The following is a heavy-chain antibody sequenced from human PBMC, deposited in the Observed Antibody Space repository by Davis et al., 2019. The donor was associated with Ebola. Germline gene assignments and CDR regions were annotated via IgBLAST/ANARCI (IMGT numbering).Heavy chain of an antibody. Sequence: PGWPLRPSCAASGFVFSSYAMTWARQAPGKGLEWVSAVTIICFTTYYASSVKGRSTISRDNSKNTLFLQLNSLGVEDTAVYYCAKGGSGWPSDYSYGMGVWGKGTTVTVSS. CDR1: GFVFSSYA. CDR2: VTIICFTT. CDR3: AKGGSGWPSDYSYGMGV. D-gene: IGHD6-19*01. V-gene: IGHV3-23*01. J-gene: IGHJ6*04.